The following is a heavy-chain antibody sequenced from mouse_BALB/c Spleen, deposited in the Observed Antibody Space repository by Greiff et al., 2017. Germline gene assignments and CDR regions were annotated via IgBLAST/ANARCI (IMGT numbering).Heavy chain of an antibody. D-gene: IGHD1-1*01. CDR1: GYTFTDYA. J-gene: IGHJ2*01. Sequence: VQLQESGAELVRPGVSVKISCKGSGYTFTDYAMHWVKQSHAKSLEWIGVISTYYGDASSNQKFKGKATMTVDKSSSTAYMELARLTSEDSAIYYCAREGVYYYGSSLYYFDYWGQGTTLTVSS. CDR2: ISTYYGDA. CDR3: AREGVYYYGSSLYYFDY. V-gene: IGHV1S137*01.